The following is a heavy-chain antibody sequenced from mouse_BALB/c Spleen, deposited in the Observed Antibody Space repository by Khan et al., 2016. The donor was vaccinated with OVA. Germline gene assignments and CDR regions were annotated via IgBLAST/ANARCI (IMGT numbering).Heavy chain of an antibody. CDR2: IDPFSGGT. CDR3: TRHGYVAWFTY. CDR1: GYSFTTYY. D-gene: IGHD2-2*01. V-gene: IGHV1S135*01. J-gene: IGHJ3*01. Sequence: EVQLQQSGPELMKPGTSVKISCKVSGYSFTTYYIHWVMQSHGKSLEWIGYIDPFSGGTTFNQKFKGKATLTVDKSSSTAYIHLSNLTSEDSAIYYCTRHGYVAWFTYWGQGTLVTVSA.